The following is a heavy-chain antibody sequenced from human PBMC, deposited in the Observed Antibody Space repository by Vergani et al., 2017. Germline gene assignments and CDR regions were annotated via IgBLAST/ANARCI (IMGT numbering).Heavy chain of an antibody. CDR3: AGGQDSSSSGYYYYGMDV. CDR1: GGTFSSYA. Sequence: QVQLVQSGAEVKKPGSSVKVSCKASGGTFSSYAISWVRQAPGQGLEWMGRIIPIFGTANYAQKFQGRVTITADESTSTAYMELSSLRSEDTAVYYCAGGQDSSSSGYYYYGMDVWGQGTTVTVSS. V-gene: IGHV1-69*18. J-gene: IGHJ6*02. CDR2: IIPIFGTA. D-gene: IGHD6-6*01.